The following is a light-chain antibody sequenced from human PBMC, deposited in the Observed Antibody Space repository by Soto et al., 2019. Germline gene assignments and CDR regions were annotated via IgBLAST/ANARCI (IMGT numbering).Light chain of an antibody. V-gene: IGLV7-43*01. CDR2: GSS. J-gene: IGLJ2*01. CDR1: TGAVTSGNY. CDR3: LLYYDGAQLVV. Sequence: QAVVTQEPSLTVSPGGTVTLTCASNTGAVTSGNYANWFQQKPGQAPRALIYGSSNKHSWTPVRFSGSLLGGKAALTLSGVQAEDEAEYYCLLYYDGAQLVVFGGGTKLTVL.